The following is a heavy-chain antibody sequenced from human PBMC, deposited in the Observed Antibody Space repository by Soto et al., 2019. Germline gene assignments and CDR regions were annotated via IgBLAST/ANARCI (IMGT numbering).Heavy chain of an antibody. Sequence: GASVKVSCKASGGTFSSYAISCVRQAPGQGLEWMGGIIPIFGTANYAQKFQGRVTITADESTSTAYMELSSLRSEDTAVYYCASCGSGSYYYYGMDVWGQGTTVTVSS. D-gene: IGHD3-10*01. CDR3: ASCGSGSYYYYGMDV. CDR2: IIPIFGTA. V-gene: IGHV1-69*13. J-gene: IGHJ6*02. CDR1: GGTFSSYA.